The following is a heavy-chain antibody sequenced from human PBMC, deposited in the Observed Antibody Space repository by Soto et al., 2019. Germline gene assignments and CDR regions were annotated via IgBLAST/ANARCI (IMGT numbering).Heavy chain of an antibody. CDR1: GFNLSKAW. CDR3: TAKKDVSRGWFDP. CDR2: IKNKTYGETT. V-gene: IGHV3-15*07. J-gene: IGHJ5*02. D-gene: IGHD2-15*01. Sequence: EVQLVESGGGMVKPGGSLRLSCGASGFNLSKAWMNWVRQAPGKGLEWVGRIKNKTYGETTDYAAPVKRRFTISRDDSINTLYLQMDSLKTEDTAVYYSTAKKDVSRGWFDPGGQGTLVIVSS.